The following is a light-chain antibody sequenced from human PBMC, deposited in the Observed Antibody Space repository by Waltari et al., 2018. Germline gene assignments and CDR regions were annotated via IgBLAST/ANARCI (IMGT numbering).Light chain of an antibody. CDR2: KNK. Sequence: QSVLTQPPSASGTPGQKVTISCNGRSSNIGSNYVYWYQQFPGTAPKLLIYKNKQRPSGVPDRFSDSKSGTSASLAINGLRSEDEADYYCAAWDDSLSGLVLGGGTKVTVL. CDR3: AAWDDSLSGLV. V-gene: IGLV1-47*01. J-gene: IGLJ3*02. CDR1: SSNIGSNY.